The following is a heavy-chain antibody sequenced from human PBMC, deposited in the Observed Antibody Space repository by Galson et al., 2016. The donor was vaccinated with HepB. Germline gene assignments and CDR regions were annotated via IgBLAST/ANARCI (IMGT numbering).Heavy chain of an antibody. D-gene: IGHD3-3*01. CDR1: SGSISSRNW. CDR2: IYHSGST. V-gene: IGHV4-4*02. J-gene: IGHJ4*02. Sequence: ETLSLTCAVSSGSISSRNWWSWVRQPPGEGLEWIGEIYHSGSTNYNPSLKSRVTISVDKSKKQFSLKMMSVTAADTAVYYCARTLQLFNFWSSYYSFDYWGQGTLVTVSS. CDR3: ARTLQLFNFWSSYYSFDY.